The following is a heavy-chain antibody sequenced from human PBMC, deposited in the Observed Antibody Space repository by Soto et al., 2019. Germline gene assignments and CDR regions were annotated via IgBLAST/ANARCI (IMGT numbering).Heavy chain of an antibody. CDR3: ARAVSPYFGTWFDP. CDR1: GGSITSGNSYS. Sequence: PSETLSLTCAVSGGSITSGNSYSWAWIRQPPGRGLEWIGSIPQTGATSYNPSLKSRVSVSLDKSKNQFSLRLSSVTAADMAVYYCARAVSPYFGTWFDPWGQGTLVTVSS. D-gene: IGHD3-10*01. J-gene: IGHJ5*02. V-gene: IGHV4-30-2*01. CDR2: IPQTGAT.